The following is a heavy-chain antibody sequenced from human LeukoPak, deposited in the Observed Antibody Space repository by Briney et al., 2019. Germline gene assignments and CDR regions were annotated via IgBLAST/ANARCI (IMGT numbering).Heavy chain of an antibody. D-gene: IGHD3-10*01. Sequence: GGSLSLSCAASGFTFSSYSMIWVRQAPGKGLEWVSYISRSSSTIYYADSVKGRFTISRDHAKTSVYLQMNSLRGEDTAVYYCARHYGSGTIDYWGQGTLVTVSS. J-gene: IGHJ4*02. CDR1: GFTFSSYS. V-gene: IGHV3-48*01. CDR3: ARHYGSGTIDY. CDR2: ISRSSSTI.